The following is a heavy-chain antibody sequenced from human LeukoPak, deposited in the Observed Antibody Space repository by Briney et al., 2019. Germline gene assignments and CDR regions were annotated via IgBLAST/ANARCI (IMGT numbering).Heavy chain of an antibody. J-gene: IGHJ6*02. V-gene: IGHV4-59*11. D-gene: IGHD3-3*01. CDR2: IYYSGST. Sequence: GSLRLSCTPSGFTFSSHAMSWIRQPPGKGLEWIGYIYYSGSTNYNPSLKSRVTISVDTSKNQFSLKLSSVTAADTAVYYCARGVVYYYYGMDVWGQGTTVTVSS. CDR1: GFTFSSHA. CDR3: ARGVVYYYYGMDV.